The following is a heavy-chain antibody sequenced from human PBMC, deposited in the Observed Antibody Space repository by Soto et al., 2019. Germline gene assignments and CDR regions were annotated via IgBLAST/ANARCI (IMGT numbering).Heavy chain of an antibody. CDR2: IIPIFGTA. Sequence: SVKVSCKASGYTFIDYYMHWVRQAPGQGLEWMGGIIPIFGTANYAQKFQGRVTITADESTSTAYMELSSLRSEDTAVYYCARDPGLRFFDYWGQGTLVTVSS. J-gene: IGHJ4*02. CDR1: GYTFIDYY. CDR3: ARDPGLRFFDY. V-gene: IGHV1-69*13. D-gene: IGHD3-3*01.